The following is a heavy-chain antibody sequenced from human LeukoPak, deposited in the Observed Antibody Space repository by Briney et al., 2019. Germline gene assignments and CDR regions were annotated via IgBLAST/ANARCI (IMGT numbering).Heavy chain of an antibody. CDR2: IYSGGST. CDR1: GFTVSSNY. Sequence: GGSLRLSCAASGFTVSSNYMSWVRQAPGKGLEWVSVIYSGGSTYYADSVKGRFTISRDNSKNTLYLQMNSLRAEDTAVYYCARDSTGGIVGATDAFDIWGQGTWSPSLQ. V-gene: IGHV3-53*01. D-gene: IGHD1-26*01. CDR3: ARDSTGGIVGATDAFDI. J-gene: IGHJ3*02.